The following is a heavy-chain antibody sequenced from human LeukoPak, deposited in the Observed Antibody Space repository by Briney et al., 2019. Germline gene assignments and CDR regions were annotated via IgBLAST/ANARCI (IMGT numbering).Heavy chain of an antibody. CDR3: ARGGNTYYYDSSGYYPLDY. D-gene: IGHD3-22*01. Sequence: ASVKVSCKASGGTFSSYAISWVRQAPGQGLEWMGWINPSIGGTNYAQKFQGRVTMTRDTSISTGYMELSRLRSDDTAVYYCARGGNTYYYDSSGYYPLDYWGQGTLVTVSS. V-gene: IGHV1-2*02. CDR1: GGTFSSYA. J-gene: IGHJ4*02. CDR2: INPSIGGT.